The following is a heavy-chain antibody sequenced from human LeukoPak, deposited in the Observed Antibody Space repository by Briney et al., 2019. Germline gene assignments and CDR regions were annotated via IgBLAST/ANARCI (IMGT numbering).Heavy chain of an antibody. Sequence: ASVKVSCKASGYTFTNYCMHWVRQAPGQGLEWMGIINPSDGSTSYAQNFQGRVTMARDTSTSAVYMELSSLRSEDTAVYYCARGSTAEYWFDPWGQGTLVTVSS. CDR3: ARGSTAEYWFDP. V-gene: IGHV1-46*01. D-gene: IGHD1-14*01. CDR1: GYTFTNYC. J-gene: IGHJ5*02. CDR2: INPSDGST.